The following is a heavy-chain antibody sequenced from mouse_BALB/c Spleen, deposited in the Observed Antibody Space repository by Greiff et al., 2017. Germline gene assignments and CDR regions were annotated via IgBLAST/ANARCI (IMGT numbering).Heavy chain of an antibody. CDR2: IDPANGNT. D-gene: IGHD6-1*01. CDR3: ARSPLFSGLYAMDY. CDR1: GFNIKDTY. Sequence: EVKLVESGAELVKPGASVKLSCTASGFNIKDTYMHWVKQRPEQGLEWIGRIDPANGNTKYDPKFQGKATITADTSSNTAYLQLSSLTSEDTAVYYCARSPLFSGLYAMDYWGQGTSVTVSS. V-gene: IGHV14-3*02. J-gene: IGHJ4*01.